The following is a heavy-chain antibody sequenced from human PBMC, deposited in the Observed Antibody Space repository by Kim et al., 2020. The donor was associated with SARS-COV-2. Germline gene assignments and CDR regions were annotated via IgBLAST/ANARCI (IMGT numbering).Heavy chain of an antibody. Sequence: GGSLRLSCAASGFTFSSYAMHWVRQAPGKGLEWVAVISYDGSNKYYADSVKGRFTISRDNSKNTLYLQMNSLRAEDTAVYYCARDSLWFGDFLLRYYYGMDVWGQGTTVTVSS. V-gene: IGHV3-30*04. CDR3: ARDSLWFGDFLLRYYYGMDV. CDR1: GFTFSSYA. D-gene: IGHD3-10*01. J-gene: IGHJ6*02. CDR2: ISYDGSNK.